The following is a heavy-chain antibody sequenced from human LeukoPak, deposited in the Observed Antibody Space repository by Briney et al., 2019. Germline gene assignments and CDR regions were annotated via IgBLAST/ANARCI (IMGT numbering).Heavy chain of an antibody. Sequence: ASVKVSCKASGYTFTGYYMHWVRQAPGQGLEWMGWINPNSGSTNYAQKFQGRVTMTRDTSISTAYMELSRLRSDDTAVYYCARDPEGYSPDAFDIWGQGTMVTVSS. V-gene: IGHV1-2*02. CDR2: INPNSGST. CDR3: ARDPEGYSPDAFDI. CDR1: GYTFTGYY. J-gene: IGHJ3*02. D-gene: IGHD5-24*01.